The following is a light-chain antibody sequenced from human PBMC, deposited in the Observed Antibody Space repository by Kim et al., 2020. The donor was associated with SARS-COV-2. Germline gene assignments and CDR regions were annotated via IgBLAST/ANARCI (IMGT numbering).Light chain of an antibody. CDR1: QTVSTN. J-gene: IGKJ4*01. Sequence: EIVLTQSPVTLSVSLGERATLSCRASQTVSTNLAWYQHKPGQAPRLLIYGAFNRATDVPPRFSGSGGGTDFTLTISSLQSEDSAVYYCLQSNHWFTFGGGTKVDIK. V-gene: IGKV3-15*01. CDR3: LQSNHWFT. CDR2: GAF.